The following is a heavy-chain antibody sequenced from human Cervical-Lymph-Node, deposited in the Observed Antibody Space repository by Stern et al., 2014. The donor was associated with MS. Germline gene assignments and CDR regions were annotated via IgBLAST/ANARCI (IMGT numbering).Heavy chain of an antibody. CDR3: ARDLHGNDAFDI. Sequence: VQLVESGAEVKKPGSSVKVSCKASGGTFSSYAISWVRQAPGQGLEWMGGIIPMFGTANYAQKFQGRVTITADESTSTAYMELSSLRSEDTAVYYCARDLHGNDAFDIWGQGTMVTVSS. J-gene: IGHJ3*02. CDR1: GGTFSSYA. V-gene: IGHV1-69*01. CDR2: IIPMFGTA.